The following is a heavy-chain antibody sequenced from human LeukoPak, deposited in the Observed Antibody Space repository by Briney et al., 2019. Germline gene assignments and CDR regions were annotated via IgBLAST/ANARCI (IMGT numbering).Heavy chain of an antibody. CDR1: GGSISSYY. D-gene: IGHD3-16*01. CDR2: IYYSGST. Sequence: SETLSLTCTVSGGSISSYYWSWIRQPPGKGLEWIGYIYYSGSTNYNPSLKSRVTISVDTSKNQFSLKLSSVTAADTAVYYCARFGSQSYWYFDLWGRGTLVTVSS. V-gene: IGHV4-59*01. J-gene: IGHJ2*01. CDR3: ARFGSQSYWYFDL.